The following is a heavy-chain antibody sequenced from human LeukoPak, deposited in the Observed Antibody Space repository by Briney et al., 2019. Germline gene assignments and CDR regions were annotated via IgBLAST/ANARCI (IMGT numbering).Heavy chain of an antibody. J-gene: IGHJ4*02. D-gene: IGHD2-15*01. V-gene: IGHV3-20*04. CDR3: ARGGGSCYNP. Sequence: PGGSLRLSCAASGFTFDDYGMSWVRQAPGKGLEWVSGINWNGGSTGYADSVKGRFTISRDNAKNPLYLQMNSPRVEDTALYYCARGGGSCYNPGGQGTLVTVSS. CDR2: INWNGGST. CDR1: GFTFDDYG.